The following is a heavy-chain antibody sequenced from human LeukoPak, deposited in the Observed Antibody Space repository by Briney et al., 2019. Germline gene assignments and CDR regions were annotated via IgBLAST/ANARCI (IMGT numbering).Heavy chain of an antibody. CDR1: GFTFTTYW. V-gene: IGHV3-7*01. Sequence: GSLRLSCAASGFTFTTYWLMWVRQAPGEGLGWGAKIKQDGSEEYYVDSVRGRFTISRDNANNSVYLQMNSLRAEDTAVYYCATRNNGCPYHWGQGTLVTVSS. D-gene: IGHD5-24*01. CDR3: ATRNNGCPYH. CDR2: IKQDGSEE. J-gene: IGHJ4*02.